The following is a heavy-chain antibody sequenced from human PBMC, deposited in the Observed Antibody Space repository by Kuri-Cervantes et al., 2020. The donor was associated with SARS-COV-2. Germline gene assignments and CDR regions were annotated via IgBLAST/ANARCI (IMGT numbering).Heavy chain of an antibody. CDR1: GGTFSSYA. CDR3: ARDADSSSWYPGAFDI. J-gene: IGHJ3*02. D-gene: IGHD6-13*01. CDR2: IIPIFGIA. V-gene: IGHV1-69*04. Sequence: SVKVSCKASGGTFSSYAISWVRQAPGQGLEWMGRIIPIFGIANYAQKFQGRVTITADKSTSTAYMELSSLRSEDTAAYYCARDADSSSWYPGAFDIWGQGTMVTVSS.